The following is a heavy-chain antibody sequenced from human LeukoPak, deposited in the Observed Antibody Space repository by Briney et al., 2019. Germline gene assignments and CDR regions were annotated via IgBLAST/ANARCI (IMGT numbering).Heavy chain of an antibody. CDR2: ISSSGGYM. CDR1: GFTFSHNS. V-gene: IGHV3-21*01. D-gene: IGHD4-17*01. J-gene: IGHJ3*02. Sequence: GGSLRLSCAASGFTFSHNSMNWVRQTPGKGLEWVSSISSSGGYMYYADSVKGRFTISRDNAKNSLYLQMNSLRAEDTAVYYCATGDYGAFDIWGQGTMVTVSS. CDR3: ATGDYGAFDI.